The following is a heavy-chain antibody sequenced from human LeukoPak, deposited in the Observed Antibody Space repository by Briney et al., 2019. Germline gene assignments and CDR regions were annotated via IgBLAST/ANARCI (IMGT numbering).Heavy chain of an antibody. Sequence: GGSLRLSCAASGFTFSSYAMSWVRQAPGKGLEWVGRIKSKTDGGTTDYAAPVKGRFTISGDDSKNTLYLQMNSLKTEDTAVYYCTTHFNLYTAMALYYYYYMDVWGKGTTVTVSS. CDR1: GFTFSSYA. D-gene: IGHD5-18*01. J-gene: IGHJ6*03. CDR3: TTHFNLYTAMALYYYYYMDV. CDR2: IKSKTDGGTT. V-gene: IGHV3-15*01.